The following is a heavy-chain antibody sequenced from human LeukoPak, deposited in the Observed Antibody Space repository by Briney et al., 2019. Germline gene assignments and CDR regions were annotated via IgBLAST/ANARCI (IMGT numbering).Heavy chain of an antibody. D-gene: IGHD6-6*01. V-gene: IGHV1-8*01. CDR1: GYTFTSYD. CDR3: ARGSNSSSSSDY. Sequence: ASVKVSCKASGYTFTSYDINWVRQATGQGLEWMGWMNPNNGNTDYAQKFQGRVTMTRNTSISTAYMELSSLRSEDTAVYYCARGSNSSSSSDYWGQGTLVTVSS. J-gene: IGHJ4*02. CDR2: MNPNNGNT.